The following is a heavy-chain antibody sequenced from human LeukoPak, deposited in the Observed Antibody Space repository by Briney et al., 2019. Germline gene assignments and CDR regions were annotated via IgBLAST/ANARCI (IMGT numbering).Heavy chain of an antibody. D-gene: IGHD7-27*01. CDR3: AKDPINWGSIYFDC. J-gene: IGHJ4*02. Sequence: GGSLRLSCAASGFTFSSYAMSWVRQAPGKGLEWVSSISGSGGSTFYADSVKGRFTISRDNSKNTLSVQMNSLRVEDTAVYYCAKDPINWGSIYFDCWGQGTLVTVSS. CDR1: GFTFSSYA. CDR2: ISGSGGST. V-gene: IGHV3-23*01.